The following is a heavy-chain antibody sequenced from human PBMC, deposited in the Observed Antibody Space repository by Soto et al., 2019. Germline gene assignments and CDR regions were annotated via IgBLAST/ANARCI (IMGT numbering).Heavy chain of an antibody. Sequence: QVTLKESGPVLVKPTETLTLTCTVSGFSLSNARMGVSWIRQPPGKALEWVAHIFSNDEKSYSTSLKSRLTLYKDTLKSQVVLTMTNMDPVDTATYYCARIRTRGWELPRGWFDPWGQGTLVTVSS. J-gene: IGHJ5*02. CDR2: IFSNDEK. D-gene: IGHD1-26*01. CDR1: GFSLSNARMG. V-gene: IGHV2-26*01. CDR3: ARIRTRGWELPRGWFDP.